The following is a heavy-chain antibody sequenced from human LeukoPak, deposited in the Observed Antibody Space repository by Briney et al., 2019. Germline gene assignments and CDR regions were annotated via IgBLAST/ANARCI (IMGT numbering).Heavy chain of an antibody. V-gene: IGHV3-23*01. Sequence: GGSLRLSCAASGFTFSSYAMSWVRQAPGKGLEWVLAISGSGGSTYYADSVKGRFTISRDNSKNTLYLQMNSLRAEDTAVYYCAKGTYDILTGSFFDYWGQGTLVTVSS. CDR1: GFTFSSYA. CDR3: AKGTYDILTGSFFDY. D-gene: IGHD3-9*01. J-gene: IGHJ4*02. CDR2: ISGSGGST.